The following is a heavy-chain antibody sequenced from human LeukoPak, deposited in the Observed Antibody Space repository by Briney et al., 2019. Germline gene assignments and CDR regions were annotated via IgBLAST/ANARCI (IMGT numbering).Heavy chain of an antibody. J-gene: IGHJ3*02. CDR2: ISSSGST. V-gene: IGHV4-61*02. CDR1: GDSISSGDYY. D-gene: IGHD6-19*01. Sequence: PSETLSLTCTVSGDSISSGDYYWSWIRQPAGKGLEWIGRISSSGSTNYNPSPKSRITISVDTSKNQFSLKPSSVTAADTAVYYCARVVFGVAGTRAFDIWGQGTMVTVSS. CDR3: ARVVFGVAGTRAFDI.